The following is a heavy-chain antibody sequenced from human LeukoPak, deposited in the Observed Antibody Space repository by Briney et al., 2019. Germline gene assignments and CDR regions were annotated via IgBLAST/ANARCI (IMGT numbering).Heavy chain of an antibody. CDR1: GGSISSSSYY. CDR2: IYYSGST. V-gene: IGHV4-39*01. CDR3: ASLATQWAYYFDH. D-gene: IGHD5-12*01. J-gene: IGHJ4*02. Sequence: SETLSLTCTVSGGSISSSSYYWGWIRQPPGKGLEWIGSIYYSGSTYYDPSLKSRVTISVDTSKNQFSLKLSSVTAADTAVYYCASLATQWAYYFDHWGQGTLVTVSS.